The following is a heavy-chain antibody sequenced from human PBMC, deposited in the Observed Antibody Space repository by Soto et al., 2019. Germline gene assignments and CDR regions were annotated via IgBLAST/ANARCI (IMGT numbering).Heavy chain of an antibody. D-gene: IGHD6-25*01. CDR1: GFAFDTYA. V-gene: IGHV3-30-3*01. J-gene: IGHJ6*02. Sequence: GGSLRLSCAASGFAFDTYAMHWVRQAPGKGLEWVALISSDGTKKHLADSVKGRFTISRDNSKNMVYLVVQSVKPEDTAVYYCAKAAAAAYYYYYYGMDVWGQGTTVTVSS. CDR2: ISSDGTKK. CDR3: AKAAAAAYYYYYYGMDV.